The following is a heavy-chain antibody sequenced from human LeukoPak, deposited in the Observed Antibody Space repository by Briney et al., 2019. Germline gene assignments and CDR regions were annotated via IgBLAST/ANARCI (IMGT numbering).Heavy chain of an antibody. CDR1: GFTFGDYA. Sequence: GGSLRLSCTASGFTFGDYAMSWVRQAPGKGLEWVSVISGSGGSTDYAGSVKGRFTISRDKSKNTMYLQMSSLRAEDTALYYCAKLDYWSGSQYWGRGTLVTVSS. D-gene: IGHD3-3*01. CDR3: AKLDYWSGSQY. J-gene: IGHJ4*02. V-gene: IGHV3-23*01. CDR2: ISGSGGST.